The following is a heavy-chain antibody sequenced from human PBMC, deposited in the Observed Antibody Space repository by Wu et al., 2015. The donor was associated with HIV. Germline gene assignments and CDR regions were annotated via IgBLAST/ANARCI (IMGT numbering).Heavy chain of an antibody. CDR2: VDPEDGET. CDR1: GYTFTDYY. V-gene: IGHV1-69-2*01. Sequence: EVQLVQSGAEVKKPGATVKISCKVSGYTFTDYYMHWVQQAPGKGLEWMGLVDPEDGETIYAEKFQGRVTITADTSTDTAYMELSSLRSEDTAVYYCATAVAGLQYYYDSSGRLGAFDPWGQGTLVTVSS. J-gene: IGHJ5*02. D-gene: IGHD3-22*01. CDR3: ATAVAGLQYYYDSSGRLGAFDP.